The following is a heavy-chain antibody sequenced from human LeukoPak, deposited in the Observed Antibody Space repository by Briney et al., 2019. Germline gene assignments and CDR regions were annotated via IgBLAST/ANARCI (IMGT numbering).Heavy chain of an antibody. CDR3: AKDWHILTGRNCFDP. CDR1: GGTFSSYA. Sequence: ASVKVSCKASGGTFSSYAISWVRQAPGQGLEWMGWVTSYNGDTNYAQKFQGRVTMSTDTPTSTAYMELRSLRFDDTAIYYCAKDWHILTGRNCFDPWGQGTLVTVSS. V-gene: IGHV1-18*01. J-gene: IGHJ5*02. D-gene: IGHD3-9*01. CDR2: VTSYNGDT.